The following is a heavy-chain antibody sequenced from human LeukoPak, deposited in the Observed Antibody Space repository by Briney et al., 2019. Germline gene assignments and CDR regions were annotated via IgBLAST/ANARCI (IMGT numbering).Heavy chain of an antibody. CDR1: GFTFSSYA. CDR2: ISYDGSNK. V-gene: IGHV3-30*04. J-gene: IGHJ6*03. CDR3: AGLQNYYMDV. D-gene: IGHD4-11*01. Sequence: PGRSLRLSCAASGFTFSSYAMHWVRQAPGKGLEWVAVISYDGSNKCYADSVKGRFTISRDNSKNTLYLQMNSLRAEDTAVYYCAGLQNYYMDVWGKGTTVTVSS.